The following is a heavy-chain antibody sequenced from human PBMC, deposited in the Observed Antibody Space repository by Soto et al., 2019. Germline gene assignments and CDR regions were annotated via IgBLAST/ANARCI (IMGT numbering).Heavy chain of an antibody. D-gene: IGHD5-18*01. J-gene: IGHJ4*02. V-gene: IGHV1-8*01. CDR1: GYNFSAYY. CDR2: LNPRNGQT. CDR3: ARETDTSMVDY. Sequence: QVQLVQSGAEVKKPGASVKVSCQTSGYNFSAYYFNWVRQAAGQGPEWMGWLNPRNGQTGYVQKFRGRVTMTRDTSIAAVYLELSRLTSEDTAIYFCARETDTSMVDYWGQGTLVTVSS.